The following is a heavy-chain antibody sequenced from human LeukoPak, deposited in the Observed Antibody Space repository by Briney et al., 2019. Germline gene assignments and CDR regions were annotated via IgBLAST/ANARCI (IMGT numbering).Heavy chain of an antibody. CDR2: IYTSGST. CDR3: ASGGDSSSSAWFDP. D-gene: IGHD6-6*01. CDR1: GGSISSYY. J-gene: IGHJ5*02. Sequence: PSETLSLTCIVSGGSISSYYWSWIRQPAGEGLEWIGRIYTSGSTKYNPSLKSRVSMSVDTSKNQFSLKLSSVTAADTAVYYCASGGDSSSSAWFDPWGQGTLVTVSS. V-gene: IGHV4-4*07.